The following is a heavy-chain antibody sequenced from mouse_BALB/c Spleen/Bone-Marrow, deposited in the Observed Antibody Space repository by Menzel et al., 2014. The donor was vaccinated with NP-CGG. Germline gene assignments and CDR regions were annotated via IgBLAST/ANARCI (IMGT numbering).Heavy chain of an antibody. Sequence: EVQLVESGGGSVQPGGSLRLSCAPSGFTFTDYYMNWVRQPPGKALEWLAFIRNKAYGYTTEYSASVKGRFTISRDSSQNILYLQMNTLRAEDSATYYCARDMGGLLFDSWGQGTTLSVSS. CDR1: GFTFTDYY. CDR3: ARDMGGLLFDS. D-gene: IGHD1-1*01. CDR2: IRNKAYGYTT. J-gene: IGHJ2*01. V-gene: IGHV7-3*02.